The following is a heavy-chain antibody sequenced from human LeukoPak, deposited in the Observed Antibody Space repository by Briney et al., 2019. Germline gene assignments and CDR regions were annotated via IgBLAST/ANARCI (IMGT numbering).Heavy chain of an antibody. CDR1: GFTFSSYS. CDR3: ARVGRIYDFWSGYPPSWFDP. V-gene: IGHV3-48*01. CDR2: ISSSSSTI. J-gene: IGHJ5*02. Sequence: GGSLRLSCAASGFTFSSYSMIWVRQAPGKGLEWVSYISSSSSTIYYAASVKGRFTISRDNAKNSLYLQMNSLRAEDTAVYYCARVGRIYDFWSGYPPSWFDPWGQGTLVTVSS. D-gene: IGHD3-3*01.